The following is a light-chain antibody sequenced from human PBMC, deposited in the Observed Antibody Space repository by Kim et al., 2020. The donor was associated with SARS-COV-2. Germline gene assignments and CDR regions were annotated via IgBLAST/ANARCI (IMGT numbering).Light chain of an antibody. CDR2: AAS. V-gene: IGKV1-39*01. CDR1: QIISNF. CDR3: QQTYRIPYT. J-gene: IGKJ2*01. Sequence: DIQMTQSLSSLSASVGDKVTVTCRASQIISNFDNWYQQKPGKAPTLLIYAASALQSGVPSRFNGSGSGTDFRLAISNLHPEDSASYYCQQTYRIPYTFGQGTKVQIK.